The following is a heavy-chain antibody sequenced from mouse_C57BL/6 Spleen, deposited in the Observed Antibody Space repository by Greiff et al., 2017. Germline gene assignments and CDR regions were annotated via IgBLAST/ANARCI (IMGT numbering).Heavy chain of an antibody. V-gene: IGHV14-4*01. Sequence: DVKLQESGAELVRPGASVKLSCTASGFNIKDDYMHWVKQRPEQGLEWIGWIDPENGDTEYASKFQGKATITADTSSNTAYLQLSSLTSEDTAVYYCTFIYYGNYEAYWGQGTLVTVSA. D-gene: IGHD2-1*01. CDR1: GFNIKDDY. CDR2: IDPENGDT. J-gene: IGHJ3*01. CDR3: TFIYYGNYEAY.